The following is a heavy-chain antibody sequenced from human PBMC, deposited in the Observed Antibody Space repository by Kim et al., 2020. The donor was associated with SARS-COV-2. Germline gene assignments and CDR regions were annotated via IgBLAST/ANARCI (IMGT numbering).Heavy chain of an antibody. CDR3: ARGGGSYGLDS. V-gene: IGHV3-74*01. D-gene: IGHD1-26*01. J-gene: IGHJ4*02. CDR2: INADRSVI. CDR1: GFTFSDHW. Sequence: GGSLRLSCAASGFTFSDHWMHWVRQAPGKGPVWVSRINADRSVIEYAASVKGRFTISRDNAKSTLDLQMNSLRPEDTAVYYCARGGGSYGLDSWGQG.